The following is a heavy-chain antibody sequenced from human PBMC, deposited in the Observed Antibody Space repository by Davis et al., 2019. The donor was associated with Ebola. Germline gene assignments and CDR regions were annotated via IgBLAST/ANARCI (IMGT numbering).Heavy chain of an antibody. CDR2: VDKRGNS. Sequence: SQTLSLTCGVSDGSFSGFHCTWIRQTPGQGLQWLGEVDKRGNSKDTPSLKGRVTLSVDTSKKEFSRKLASVTAADTGVYYCVRGRRASFIGETSGYISRYYLDFWGQGTPVTVSS. CDR1: DGSFSGFH. CDR3: VRGRRASFIGETSGYISRYYLDF. J-gene: IGHJ4*02. V-gene: IGHV4-34*01. D-gene: IGHD3-10*01.